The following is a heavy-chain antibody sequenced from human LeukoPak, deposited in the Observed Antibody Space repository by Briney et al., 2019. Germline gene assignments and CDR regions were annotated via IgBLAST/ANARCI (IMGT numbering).Heavy chain of an antibody. CDR2: VSAYNGNT. Sequence: GASVKVSCKASGYTFTSYGISWVRQAPGQGLEWMGWVSAYNGNTNYAQKLQGRITMTTDTSTSTAYMELRSLRSDDTAVYYCASSRDGYNEAMGGYWGQGTLVTVSS. J-gene: IGHJ4*02. D-gene: IGHD5-24*01. CDR3: ASSRDGYNEAMGGY. CDR1: GYTFTSYG. V-gene: IGHV1-18*01.